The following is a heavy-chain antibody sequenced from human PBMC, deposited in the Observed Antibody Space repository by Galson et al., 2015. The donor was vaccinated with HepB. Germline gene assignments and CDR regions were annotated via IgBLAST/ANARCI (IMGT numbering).Heavy chain of an antibody. D-gene: IGHD3-22*01. CDR1: GYTFTSYG. CDR3: ARDTRSLWRGYDSSGYYVPGDY. J-gene: IGHJ4*02. CDR2: ISAYNGNT. Sequence: SVKVSCKASGYTFTSYGISWVRQAPGQGLEWMGWISAYNGNTNYAQKLQGRVTMTTDTSTSTAYMELRSLRSDDTAVYYCARDTRSLWRGYDSSGYYVPGDYWGQGTLVTVSS. V-gene: IGHV1-18*01.